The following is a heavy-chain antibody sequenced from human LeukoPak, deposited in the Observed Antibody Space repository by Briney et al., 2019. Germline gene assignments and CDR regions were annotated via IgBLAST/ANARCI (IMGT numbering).Heavy chain of an antibody. V-gene: IGHV4-34*01. CDR1: GESLSGYY. Sequence: SETLSLTCAVYGESLSGYYWSWIRQPPGKGLEWIGEINHSGSTNYSPSLKSRVTVSLDTSKNQFSLKLSSVTAADTAVYYCARAAVLAARPFFDYWGQGTLVTVSS. CDR2: INHSGST. D-gene: IGHD6-6*01. J-gene: IGHJ4*02. CDR3: ARAAVLAARPFFDY.